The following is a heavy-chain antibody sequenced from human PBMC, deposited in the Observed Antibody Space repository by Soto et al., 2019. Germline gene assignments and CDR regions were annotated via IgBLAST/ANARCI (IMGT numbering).Heavy chain of an antibody. CDR2: TSDSGGTT. J-gene: IGHJ4*02. Sequence: GALSLCCAASGFTFSYYAMGWVRQAPGKGLEWVSVTSDSGGTTYYADSVKGRFTISRDNSKNTLYLQMNSLRVEDTAIYFCAKDARRTSGWYYFDFWGQGALVTVSS. D-gene: IGHD6-19*01. CDR3: AKDARRTSGWYYFDF. V-gene: IGHV3-23*01. CDR1: GFTFSYYA.